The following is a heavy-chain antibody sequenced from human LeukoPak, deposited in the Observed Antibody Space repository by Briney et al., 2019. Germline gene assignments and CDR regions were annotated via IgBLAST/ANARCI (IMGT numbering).Heavy chain of an antibody. Sequence: GGSLRLSCAASGFTFSSYAMSWVRQAPGKGLEWVSAISGSGGSTYYADSVKGRFTISRDNSKNTLYLQMNSLRAEDTAVYYCAKDDSSSWYFSPTWFDPWGQGTLVTVSS. CDR2: ISGSGGST. D-gene: IGHD6-13*01. V-gene: IGHV3-23*01. CDR1: GFTFSSYA. CDR3: AKDDSSSWYFSPTWFDP. J-gene: IGHJ5*02.